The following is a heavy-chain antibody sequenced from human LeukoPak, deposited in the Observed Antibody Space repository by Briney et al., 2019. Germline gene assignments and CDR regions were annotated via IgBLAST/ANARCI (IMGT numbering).Heavy chain of an antibody. J-gene: IGHJ4*02. V-gene: IGHV3-21*01. CDR3: ARGSGDIVETATMGSY. CDR1: GFTSSSYS. D-gene: IGHD5-18*01. Sequence: GGSLRRSCAASGFTSSSYSMNWVRQAPGKGLEWVSSISSSSSSIYYADSVKGRFTISRDNAKNSLYLQMNSLRAEDTAVYYCARGSGDIVETATMGSYWGQGTLVTVSS. CDR2: ISSSSSSI.